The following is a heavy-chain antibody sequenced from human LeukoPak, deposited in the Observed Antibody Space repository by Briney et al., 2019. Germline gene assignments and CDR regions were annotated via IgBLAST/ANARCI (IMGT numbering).Heavy chain of an antibody. D-gene: IGHD1-7*01. Sequence: SETLSLTCSVSGASISTGDYYWSWIRQPPGKGLEWIGYIYYSGTTDYKSSLKSRATILVDTSKNQYSLKLSSVTAADTAMYYCARDFAGTTSRDAFDIWGQGTMVTVSS. V-gene: IGHV4-30-4*01. CDR3: ARDFAGTTSRDAFDI. J-gene: IGHJ3*02. CDR2: IYYSGTT. CDR1: GASISTGDYY.